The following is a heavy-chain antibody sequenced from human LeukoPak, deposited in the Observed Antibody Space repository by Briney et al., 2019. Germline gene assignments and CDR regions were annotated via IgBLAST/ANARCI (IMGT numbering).Heavy chain of an antibody. J-gene: IGHJ5*02. CDR2: SYHSGST. Sequence: QTLSLTCTVSGGSISSGGYYWGWSRQPPGKGLEWIGYSYHSGSTYYNPSLKSRVTISVDRSKNQCTLKLSSVTAADTAVYYCARAEVQLDPWGQGTLVTVSS. CDR3: ARAEVQLDP. V-gene: IGHV4-30-2*01. CDR1: GGSISSGGYY. D-gene: IGHD1-14*01.